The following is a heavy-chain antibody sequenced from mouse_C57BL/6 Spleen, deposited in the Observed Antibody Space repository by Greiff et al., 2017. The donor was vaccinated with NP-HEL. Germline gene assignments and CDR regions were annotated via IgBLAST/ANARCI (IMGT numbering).Heavy chain of an antibody. CDR1: GFNIKDYY. D-gene: IGHD1-1*01. CDR3: ASSDYYGSSVDY. J-gene: IGHJ2*01. CDR2: IDPEDGET. Sequence: EVQLVESGAELVKPGASVKLSCTASGFNIKDYYVHWVKQRPEQGLEWIGRIDPEDGETKYAPKFQGKATITADTSSNTAYLQLSSLTSEDTAVYYCASSDYYGSSVDYWGQGTTLTVSS. V-gene: IGHV14-2*01.